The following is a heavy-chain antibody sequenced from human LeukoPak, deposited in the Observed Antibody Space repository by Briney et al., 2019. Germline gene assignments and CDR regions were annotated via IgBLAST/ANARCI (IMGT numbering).Heavy chain of an antibody. D-gene: IGHD5-18*01. Sequence: GGSLRLSCAASGFTFSSYGMHWVRQAPGKGLEWVAVISYDGSNKYYADSVKGRFTISRDNSKNTLYLQMNSLRAEDTAVYYCAKDTRGYSYGRGDYWGQGTLVTVSS. CDR3: AKDTRGYSYGRGDY. J-gene: IGHJ4*02. CDR1: GFTFSSYG. CDR2: ISYDGSNK. V-gene: IGHV3-30*18.